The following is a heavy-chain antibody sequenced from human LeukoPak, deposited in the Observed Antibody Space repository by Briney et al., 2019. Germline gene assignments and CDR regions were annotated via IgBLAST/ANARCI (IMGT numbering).Heavy chain of an antibody. D-gene: IGHD3-10*01. J-gene: IGHJ4*02. V-gene: IGHV3-7*01. CDR1: GFTFSSYG. CDR3: AKVAKYYYGPETYYFFEQ. CDR2: INQDGTEK. Sequence: GGTLRLSCAASGFTFSSYGMSWVRQAPGKGLEWVANINQDGTEKYYVDSVKGRFTISRDYAKNSLYLQMNSLRVEDTAVYYCAKVAKYYYGPETYYFFEQWGQGTPVTASS.